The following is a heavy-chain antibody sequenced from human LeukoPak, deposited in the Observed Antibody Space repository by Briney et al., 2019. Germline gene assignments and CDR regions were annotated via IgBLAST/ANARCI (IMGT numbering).Heavy chain of an antibody. Sequence: SVKVSCKACGGTFNTDAFSGVRQVPGQGPEWMGRIIPVFGTTNYAETFQGRLTITADTSTSRAHMHLSSLTSEDTAIYYCATEAGIAIPGTIWYFALWGRGTLVSVSS. CDR1: GGTFNTDA. CDR2: IIPVFGTT. D-gene: IGHD2-2*02. V-gene: IGHV1-69*06. J-gene: IGHJ2*01. CDR3: ATEAGIAIPGTIWYFAL.